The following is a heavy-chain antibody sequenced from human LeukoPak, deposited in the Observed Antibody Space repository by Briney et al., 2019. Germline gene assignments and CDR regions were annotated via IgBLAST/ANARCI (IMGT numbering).Heavy chain of an antibody. CDR3: ARVVYGDSSKDFDY. D-gene: IGHD4-17*01. J-gene: IGHJ4*02. V-gene: IGHV4-39*01. Sequence: SETLSLTCTVSGGSISSSSYYWGWIRQPPGKGLEWIGSIYYSGSTYYNPSLKSRVTISVDTSKNQFSLKLNSVTAADTAVYYCARVVYGDSSKDFDYWGQGTLVTVSS. CDR2: IYYSGST. CDR1: GGSISSSSYY.